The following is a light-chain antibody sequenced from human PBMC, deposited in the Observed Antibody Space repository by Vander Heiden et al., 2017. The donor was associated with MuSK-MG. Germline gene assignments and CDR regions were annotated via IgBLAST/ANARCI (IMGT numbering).Light chain of an antibody. Sequence: QSALTQPASVPGSPGQSITISCTGTSSDVGGYNYVSWYQQHPGKAPKLMIYDVSNRPSGVSNRFSGSKSGNTASLTISGLQAEDEADYYCSSYTSSTLGVFGGGTMLTVL. V-gene: IGLV2-14*01. CDR1: SSDVGGYNY. J-gene: IGLJ3*02. CDR2: DVS. CDR3: SSYTSSTLGV.